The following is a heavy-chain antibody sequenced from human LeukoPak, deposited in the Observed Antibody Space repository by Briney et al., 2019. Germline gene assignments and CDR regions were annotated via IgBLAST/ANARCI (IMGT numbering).Heavy chain of an antibody. J-gene: IGHJ5*02. CDR2: ITGSHGRT. D-gene: IGHD4-17*01. Sequence: GGSLRLSCEASGFAFSSFAMTWVRQAPGKGLEWVSSITGSHGRTYNTDSVKGRFTISRDNSQNTLYLQMNSLRAEDTAVYYCTKDPNGDYVGAFDPWGQGTLVTVSS. CDR1: GFAFSSFA. V-gene: IGHV3-23*01. CDR3: TKDPNGDYVGAFDP.